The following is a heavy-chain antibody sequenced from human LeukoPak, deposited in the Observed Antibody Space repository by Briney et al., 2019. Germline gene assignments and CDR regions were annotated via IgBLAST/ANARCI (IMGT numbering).Heavy chain of an antibody. J-gene: IGHJ5*02. D-gene: IGHD3-10*01. V-gene: IGHV3-64D*09. CDR3: VRDDTYYYASGSPPA. CDR1: GFTFSSYG. CDR2: ITGNGGKT. Sequence: PGGSLRLSCSASGFTFSSYGMHWVRQAPGKGLESVSTITGNGGKTYYADSLEGRFTISRDNSKNTLFLQMTSLRTEDTAVYYCVRDDTYYYASGSPPAWGQGTLVIASS.